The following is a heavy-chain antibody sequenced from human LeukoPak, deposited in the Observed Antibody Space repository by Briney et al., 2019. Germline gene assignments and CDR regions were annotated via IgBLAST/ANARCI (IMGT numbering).Heavy chain of an antibody. V-gene: IGHV1-69*04. Sequence: GASVKVSCKASRDTFSSYAISWVRQAPGQGLEWMGRIIAILGIANYAQKFQGRVTITADKSTSTAYMELSSLRSEDTAVYYCARGYYDNSGYYYFDYWGQGTLVTISS. CDR3: ARGYYDNSGYYYFDY. J-gene: IGHJ4*02. D-gene: IGHD3-22*01. CDR1: RDTFSSYA. CDR2: IIAILGIA.